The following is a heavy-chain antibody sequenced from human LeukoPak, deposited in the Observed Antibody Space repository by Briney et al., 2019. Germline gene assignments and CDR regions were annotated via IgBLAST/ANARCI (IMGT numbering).Heavy chain of an antibody. Sequence: PLETLSLTCTVSGGSISSGSYYWSWIRQPAGKGLEWIGRIYTSGSTNYNPSLKSRVAISVDTSKNHFSPKLSSVTAADTAVYYCARDNTVTTQPWYYNYYMDVWGKGTTVTVSS. J-gene: IGHJ6*03. CDR1: GGSISSGSYY. CDR2: IYTSGST. CDR3: ARDNTVTTQPWYYNYYMDV. D-gene: IGHD4-17*01. V-gene: IGHV4-61*02.